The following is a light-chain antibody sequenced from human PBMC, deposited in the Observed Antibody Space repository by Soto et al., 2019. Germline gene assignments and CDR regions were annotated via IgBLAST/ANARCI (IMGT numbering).Light chain of an antibody. Sequence: EIVLTQSPGTLSLSPGKRATLSCSASQSLSSRNLAWYQQKPGQAPRPLIYGVSSRATGIPDRFSGSGSGTDFTLTISRLEPEDFAVYYCQQYDSSPRTFGQGTKVDIK. V-gene: IGKV3-20*01. CDR1: QSLSSRN. CDR3: QQYDSSPRT. J-gene: IGKJ1*01. CDR2: GVS.